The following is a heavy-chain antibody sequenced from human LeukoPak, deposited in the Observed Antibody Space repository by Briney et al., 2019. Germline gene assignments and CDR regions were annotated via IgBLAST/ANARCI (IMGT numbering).Heavy chain of an antibody. V-gene: IGHV3-30*02. D-gene: IGHD2-2*01. CDR1: GFTFSSYG. CDR3: AKDISPYCSSTSCPPYLDY. Sequence: GGSLRLSCAASGFTFSSYGMHWVRQAPGKGLEWVAFIRYDGSNKYYADSVKGRFTISRDNSKNTLYLQMNSLRAEDTAVYYCAKDISPYCSSTSCPPYLDYWGQGTLVTVSS. J-gene: IGHJ4*02. CDR2: IRYDGSNK.